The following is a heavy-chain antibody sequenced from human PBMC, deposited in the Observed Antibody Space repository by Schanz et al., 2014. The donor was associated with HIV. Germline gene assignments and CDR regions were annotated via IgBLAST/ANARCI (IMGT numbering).Heavy chain of an antibody. D-gene: IGHD3-9*01. J-gene: IGHJ4*02. V-gene: IGHV1-46*01. CDR3: ARGDILTGLYPYYFDS. Sequence: QVQLVQSGPEVKKPGASVKVSCKASGYTFTSQYMHWVRQAPGQGLEWMGLINPYDGSTSNAQKFQGRVTMTRDTSTSTVYMQLSSLTSDDTAVYYCARGDILTGLYPYYFDSWGQGTLVTVSS. CDR1: GYTFTSQY. CDR2: INPYDGST.